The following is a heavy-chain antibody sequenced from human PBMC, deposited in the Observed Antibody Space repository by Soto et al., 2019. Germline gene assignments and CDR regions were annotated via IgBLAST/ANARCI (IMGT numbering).Heavy chain of an antibody. J-gene: IGHJ4*02. D-gene: IGHD1-26*01. CDR1: GYTLPEFS. V-gene: IGHV1-24*01. Sequence: ASVKVSCNVSGYTLPEFSMHWVRQAPGKGLEWMGGFDPEDGETIYAQKFQGRVTMTEDTSTDTAYMELSSLRSEDTAVYYCASFRPRGSYSGYFDYWGQGTLVTVSS. CDR3: ASFRPRGSYSGYFDY. CDR2: FDPEDGET.